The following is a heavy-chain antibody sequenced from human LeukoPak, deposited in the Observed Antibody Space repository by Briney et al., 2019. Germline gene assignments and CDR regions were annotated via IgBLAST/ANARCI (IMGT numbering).Heavy chain of an antibody. CDR2: INPSGGST. V-gene: IGHV1-46*01. CDR1: GYTFTSYY. CDR3: ARERRDGYNGVFGDY. J-gene: IGHJ4*02. Sequence: ASVKVSCKASGYTFTSYYMHWARHAPGQGLEWMGIINPSGGSTSYAQKFQGRVTMTRDTSTSTVYMELSSLRSEDTAVYYCARERRDGYNGVFGDYWGQGTLVTVSS. D-gene: IGHD5-24*01.